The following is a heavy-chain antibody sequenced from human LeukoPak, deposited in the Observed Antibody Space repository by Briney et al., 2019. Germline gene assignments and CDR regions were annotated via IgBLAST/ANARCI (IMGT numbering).Heavy chain of an antibody. J-gene: IGHJ4*02. CDR3: ARGDAFSGDH. CDR2: IHPEGNEK. Sequence: GGSLRLSCAVSGFTFSNFWMSWVRQAPGRGLEWVANIHPEGNEKHHVESVKGRFTISRDNAKNSLSLQMNGLRVEDTAVYYCARGDAFSGDHWGQGTLVTVSS. CDR1: GFTFSNFW. V-gene: IGHV3-7*04.